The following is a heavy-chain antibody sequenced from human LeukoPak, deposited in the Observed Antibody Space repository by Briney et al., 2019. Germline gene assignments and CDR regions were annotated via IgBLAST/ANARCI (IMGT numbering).Heavy chain of an antibody. Sequence: TGGSLRLSCAASGFTFSSYAMHWVRQAPGKGLEWVAVISYDGSNKYYADSVKGRFTISRDNAKNSLYLQMNSLRAEDTAVYYCARGRYSYDWFDPWGQGTLVTVSS. J-gene: IGHJ5*02. CDR1: GFTFSSYA. CDR3: ARGRYSYDWFDP. V-gene: IGHV3-30-3*01. D-gene: IGHD5-18*01. CDR2: ISYDGSNK.